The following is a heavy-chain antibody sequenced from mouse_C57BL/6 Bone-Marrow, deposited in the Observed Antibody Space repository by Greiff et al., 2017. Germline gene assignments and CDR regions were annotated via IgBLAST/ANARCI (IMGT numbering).Heavy chain of an antibody. V-gene: IGHV1-81*01. CDR1: GYTFTSYG. J-gene: IGHJ3*01. CDR2: IYPRSGNT. Sequence: VQLQESGAELARPGASVKLSCKASGYTFTSYGISWVKQRTGQGLEWIGEIYPRSGNTYYNEKFKGKATLTADKSYSTAYMELRSLTSEDSAVYFCAGVWSSWFAYWGQGTLVTVSA. CDR3: AGVWSSWFAY. D-gene: IGHD2-10*02.